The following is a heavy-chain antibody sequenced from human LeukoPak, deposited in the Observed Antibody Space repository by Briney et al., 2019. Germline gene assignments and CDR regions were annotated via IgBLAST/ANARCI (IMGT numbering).Heavy chain of an antibody. CDR1: GGSFSGYY. Sequence: SETLSLTCAVYGGSFSGYYWSWIRHPPGKGLEWIGEINHSGSTNYNPSLKSRVTISVDTSKNQFSLKLSSVTAADTAVYYCARGIAADYWGQGTLVTVSS. V-gene: IGHV4-34*01. D-gene: IGHD6-13*01. J-gene: IGHJ4*02. CDR2: INHSGST. CDR3: ARGIAADY.